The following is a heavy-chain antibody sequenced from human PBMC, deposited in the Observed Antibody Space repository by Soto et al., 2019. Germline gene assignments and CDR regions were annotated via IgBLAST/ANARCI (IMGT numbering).Heavy chain of an antibody. V-gene: IGHV1-18*04. CDR1: GYSFANYG. CDR3: ARAYSYGSFWYFDL. D-gene: IGHD3-16*01. J-gene: IGHJ2*01. Sequence: QLQLVQSGPEVKNPGASVKFSCKASGYSFANYGITWVRQAPGQGLEWMGWIKAYNGNTHYTQDLQGRVTMTTDTSTSTAYMELWRLRSDDTAVYYCARAYSYGSFWYFDLWGRGTLVTVSS. CDR2: IKAYNGNT.